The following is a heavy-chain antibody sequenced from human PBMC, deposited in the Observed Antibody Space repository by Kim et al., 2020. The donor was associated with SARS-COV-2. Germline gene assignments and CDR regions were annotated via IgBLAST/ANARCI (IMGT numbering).Heavy chain of an antibody. D-gene: IGHD2-21*01. CDR2: T. Sequence: TNYNASLKSRVTISVDTSKNQFSLNLSSVTAADTAVYYCARLFRAGLIDYWGQGTLVTVSS. CDR3: ARLFRAGLIDY. J-gene: IGHJ4*02. V-gene: IGHV4-59*08.